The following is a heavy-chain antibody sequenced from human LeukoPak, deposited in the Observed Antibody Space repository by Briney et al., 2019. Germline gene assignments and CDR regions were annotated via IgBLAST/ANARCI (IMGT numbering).Heavy chain of an antibody. J-gene: IGHJ4*02. D-gene: IGHD6-13*01. CDR2: INHSGST. CDR3: ARVSSSSWRPAGHY. V-gene: IGHV4-39*07. CDR1: GGSISSNSYY. Sequence: SETLSLTCAVSGGSISSNSYYWSWIRQPPGKGLEWIGEINHSGSTNYNPSLKSRVTISVDTSKNQFSLKLSSVTAADTAVYYCARVSSSSWRPAGHYWGQGTLVTVSS.